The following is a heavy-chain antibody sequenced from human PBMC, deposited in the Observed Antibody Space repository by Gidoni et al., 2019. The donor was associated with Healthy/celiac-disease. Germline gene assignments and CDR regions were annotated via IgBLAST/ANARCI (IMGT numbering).Heavy chain of an antibody. D-gene: IGHD2-15*01. CDR2: INHSGST. CDR1: GGSFSGYY. CDR3: AQDYCSGGSCHQNYDY. Sequence: QVQLQQWGAGLLKPSETLSLTCAVYGGSFSGYYWSWIRQPPGKGLEWIGEINHSGSTNYNPSLKSRVTISVDTSKNQFSLKLSSVTAADTAVYYCAQDYCSGGSCHQNYDYWGQGTLVTVSS. V-gene: IGHV4-34*01. J-gene: IGHJ4*02.